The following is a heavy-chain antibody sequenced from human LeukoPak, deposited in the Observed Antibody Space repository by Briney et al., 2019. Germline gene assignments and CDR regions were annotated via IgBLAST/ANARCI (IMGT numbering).Heavy chain of an antibody. Sequence: GASVKVSCKVSGYTLTELSMHWVRQAPGKGLGWMGGFDPEDGETIYAQKFQGRVTMTEDTSTDTAYMELGSLRSEDTAVYYCATNTVVIIAHDAFDIWGQGTMVTVSS. CDR2: FDPEDGET. J-gene: IGHJ3*02. CDR3: ATNTVVIIAHDAFDI. CDR1: GYTLTELS. D-gene: IGHD3-3*01. V-gene: IGHV1-24*01.